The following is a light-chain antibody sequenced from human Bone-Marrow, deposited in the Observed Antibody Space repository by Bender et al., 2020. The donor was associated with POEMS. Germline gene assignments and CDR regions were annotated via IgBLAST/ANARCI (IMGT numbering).Light chain of an antibody. Sequence: SYELTQPPSVSVSPGQTASITCSGDELGDKFACWFQQKPGQSPVLVIYQDTKRPSGIPDRFSGSKSGNTATLTISGIQAMDEADYYCAAWEDSLNGWVFGGGTKLTVL. V-gene: IGLV3-1*01. J-gene: IGLJ3*02. CDR3: AAWEDSLNGWV. CDR1: ELGDKF. CDR2: QDT.